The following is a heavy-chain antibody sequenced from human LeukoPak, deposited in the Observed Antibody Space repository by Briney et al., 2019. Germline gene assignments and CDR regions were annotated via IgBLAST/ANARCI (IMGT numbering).Heavy chain of an antibody. CDR1: GGSFSGYY. V-gene: IGHV4-34*01. CDR2: TNHSGST. Sequence: SETLSLTCAVYGGSFSGYYWSWIRQPPGKGLEWIGETNHSGSTNYNPSLKSRVTISVDTSKNQFSLKLSSVTAADTAVYYCARGKVGATMVGFYHFDYWGQGTLVTVSS. CDR3: ARGKVGATMVGFYHFDY. D-gene: IGHD1-26*01. J-gene: IGHJ4*02.